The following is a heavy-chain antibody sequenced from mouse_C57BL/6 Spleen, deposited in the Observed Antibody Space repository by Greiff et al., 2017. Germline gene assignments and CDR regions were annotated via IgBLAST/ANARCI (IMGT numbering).Heavy chain of an antibody. J-gene: IGHJ1*03. V-gene: IGHV5-17*01. CDR2: ISSGSSTI. CDR1: GFTFSDYG. D-gene: IGHD6-1*01. Sequence: EVQLVESGGGLVKPGGSLKLSCAASGFTFSDYGMHWVRQAPEKGLEWVAYISSGSSTIYYADTVTGRFTISRDNAKNTLFLQMTSLRAENKAMYYCASKQRYWYFDDWGTGTTVTVAS. CDR3: ASKQRYWYFDD.